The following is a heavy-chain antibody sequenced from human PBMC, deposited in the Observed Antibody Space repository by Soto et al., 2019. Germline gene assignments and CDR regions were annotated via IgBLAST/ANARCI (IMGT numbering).Heavy chain of an antibody. CDR1: GFTFSSYA. V-gene: IGHV3-30-3*01. D-gene: IGHD3-3*01. CDR3: ARAYYDFWSGSLIDY. J-gene: IGHJ4*02. Sequence: GGSLRLSCAASGFTFSSYAMHWVRQAPGKGLEWVAVISYDGSNKYYADTVKGRFTISRDNSKNTLYLQMNSLRAEDTAVYYCARAYYDFWSGSLIDYWGQGTLVTVSS. CDR2: ISYDGSNK.